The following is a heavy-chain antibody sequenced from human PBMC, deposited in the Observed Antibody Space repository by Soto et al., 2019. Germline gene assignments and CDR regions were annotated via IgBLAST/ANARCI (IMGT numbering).Heavy chain of an antibody. Sequence: GGSLRLSCAASGFTFGDYAMHWVRQAPGKGLEWVSGISWNSGSIGYADSVKGRFTISRDNAKNSLYLQMNSLRAEDTALYYCAKDMAYDSSGYSSFDYWGQGTLVTVSS. V-gene: IGHV3-9*01. D-gene: IGHD3-22*01. CDR1: GFTFGDYA. CDR3: AKDMAYDSSGYSSFDY. CDR2: ISWNSGSI. J-gene: IGHJ4*02.